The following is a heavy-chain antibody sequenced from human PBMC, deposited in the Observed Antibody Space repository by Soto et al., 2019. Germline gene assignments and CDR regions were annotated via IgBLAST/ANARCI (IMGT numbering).Heavy chain of an antibody. CDR2: IKQDGSEK. J-gene: IGHJ4*02. V-gene: IGHV3-7*03. D-gene: IGHD3-16*01. CDR1: GFTFSSYW. Sequence: HPGGSLRLSCAASGFTFSSYWMTWVRQAPGKGLEWVANIKQDGSEKYYVDSVKGRFAISRDNAKNSLFLQMNSLRAEDTAVYYCARPGGVRSPYGYWGQGTLVTVSS. CDR3: ARPGGVRSPYGY.